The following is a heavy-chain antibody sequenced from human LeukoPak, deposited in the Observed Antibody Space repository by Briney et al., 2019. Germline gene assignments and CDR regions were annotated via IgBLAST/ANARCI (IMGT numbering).Heavy chain of an antibody. V-gene: IGHV3-30*04. D-gene: IGHD4-17*01. J-gene: IGHJ4*02. CDR2: ISYDGSNK. CDR1: GFTFSSYA. Sequence: GRSLRLSCAASGFTFSSYAMHWVRQAPGKGLEWVAVISYDGSNKYYADSVKGRFTISRDNSKNTLYLQMNSLRAEDTAVYYCARGTTNLDYWGQGTLVTVSS. CDR3: ARGTTNLDY.